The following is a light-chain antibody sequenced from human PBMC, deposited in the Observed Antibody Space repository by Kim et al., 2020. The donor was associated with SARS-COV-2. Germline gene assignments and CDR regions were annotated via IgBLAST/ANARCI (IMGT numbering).Light chain of an antibody. CDR2: GAS. J-gene: IGKJ2*01. Sequence: EMVLTQSPGTLSLSPGERATLTCRASQTISTNYVAWYQKKPGLPPSLLIYGASNRTPGTPNRFSGSGSGTDFTLTISRLEPEDFAVYYCHHFVASEYTFGQGTKVDIK. CDR1: QTISTNY. V-gene: IGKV3-20*01. CDR3: HHFVASEYT.